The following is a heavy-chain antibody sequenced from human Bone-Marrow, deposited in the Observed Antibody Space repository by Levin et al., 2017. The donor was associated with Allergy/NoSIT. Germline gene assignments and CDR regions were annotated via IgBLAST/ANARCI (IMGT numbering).Heavy chain of an antibody. Sequence: TGGSLRLSCAASGFTFSSYAMSWVRQAPGKGLEWVSAISGSGGSTYYADSVKGRFTISRDNSKNTLYLQMNSLRAEDTAVYYCAKVLYSGRTGDGMDVWGQGTTVTVSS. CDR2: ISGSGGST. D-gene: IGHD1-26*01. CDR1: GFTFSSYA. J-gene: IGHJ6*02. CDR3: AKVLYSGRTGDGMDV. V-gene: IGHV3-23*01.